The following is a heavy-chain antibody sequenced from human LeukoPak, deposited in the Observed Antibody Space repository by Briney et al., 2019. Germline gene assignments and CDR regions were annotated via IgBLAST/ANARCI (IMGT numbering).Heavy chain of an antibody. CDR2: MNPNSGNT. J-gene: IGHJ4*02. CDR3: ARGGYYDSSGYYYYFDY. CDR1: GYTFTSYD. Sequence: ASVKVSCKASGYTFTSYDINWVRQATGQGLEWMGWMNPNSGNTGYAQKFQGRVTMTRNTSISTAYMELSSLRSEDTAVYYCARGGYYDSSGYYYYFDYWGQGNLVTVSS. V-gene: IGHV1-8*01. D-gene: IGHD3-22*01.